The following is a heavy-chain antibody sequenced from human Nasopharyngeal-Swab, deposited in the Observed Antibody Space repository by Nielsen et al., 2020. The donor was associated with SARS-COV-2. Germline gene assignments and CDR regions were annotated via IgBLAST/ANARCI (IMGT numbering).Heavy chain of an antibody. CDR2: IYYSGST. Sequence: SETLSLTCTVSGGSVSSGSYYWSWIRQPPGKGLEWIGYIYYSGSTNYNPSLKSRVTISVGTSKNQFSLKLSSVTAADTAVYYCARGQLLLYYYYGMDVWGQGTTVTVSS. D-gene: IGHD2-15*01. J-gene: IGHJ6*02. CDR1: GGSVSSGSYY. CDR3: ARGQLLLYYYYGMDV. V-gene: IGHV4-61*01.